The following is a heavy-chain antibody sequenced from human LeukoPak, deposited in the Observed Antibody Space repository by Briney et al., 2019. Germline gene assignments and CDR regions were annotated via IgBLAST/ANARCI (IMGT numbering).Heavy chain of an antibody. V-gene: IGHV1-8*01. Sequence: GASVKVSRKASGYTFTSYDINWVRQATGQGLEWMGWMNPNSGNTGYAQKFQGRVTMTRNTSISTAYMELSSLRSEDTAVYYCARILPHYGDYETYYFDYWGQGTLVTVSS. D-gene: IGHD4-17*01. CDR3: ARILPHYGDYETYYFDY. CDR1: GYTFTSYD. J-gene: IGHJ4*02. CDR2: MNPNSGNT.